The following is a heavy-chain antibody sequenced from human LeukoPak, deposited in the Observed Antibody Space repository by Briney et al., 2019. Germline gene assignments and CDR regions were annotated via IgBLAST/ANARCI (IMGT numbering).Heavy chain of an antibody. V-gene: IGHV3-21*01. CDR2: ISSSSSYI. CDR1: GFTFSSYS. J-gene: IGHJ4*02. Sequence: GGSLRLSPAASGFTFSSYSMNWVRHAPGKGLEWVSSISSSSSYIYYADSVKGRCTISRDNAKNSLYLQMNSPRAEDTAVSYCARAQGAQESPIDYWGQGTLVTVSS. CDR3: ARAQGAQESPIDY.